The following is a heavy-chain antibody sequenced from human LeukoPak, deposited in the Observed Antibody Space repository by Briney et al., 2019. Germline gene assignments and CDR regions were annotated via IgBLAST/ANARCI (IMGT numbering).Heavy chain of an antibody. CDR2: ISGDGVST. CDR3: ARESGKFDY. V-gene: IGHV3-43*02. CDR1: GLPIGDFA. Sequence: GGSLRLSCVASGLPIGDFAMHWVRQAPGQGLEWVSLISGDGVSTFFTDPVKGRFSISRDNSKNSLFLEMSSLRTEDTAMYYCARESGKFDYWGQGTLVAVSS. J-gene: IGHJ4*02.